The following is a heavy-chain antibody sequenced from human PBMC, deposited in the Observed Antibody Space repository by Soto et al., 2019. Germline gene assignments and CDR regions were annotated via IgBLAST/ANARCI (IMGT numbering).Heavy chain of an antibody. D-gene: IGHD2-8*02. CDR1: GFNFSSHG. CDR3: AKDEVVLWYYYGMDV. Sequence: GGPLRLHCAASGFNFSSHGMHWVRQAPGKGLEWVAVISYDGSNKYYADSVKGRFTISRDNSKNTLYLQMNSLRAEDTAVYYCAKDEVVLWYYYGMDVWGQGTTVTVSS. CDR2: ISYDGSNK. J-gene: IGHJ6*02. V-gene: IGHV3-30*18.